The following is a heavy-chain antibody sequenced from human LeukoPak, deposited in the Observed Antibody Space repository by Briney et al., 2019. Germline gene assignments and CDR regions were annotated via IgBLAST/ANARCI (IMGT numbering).Heavy chain of an antibody. V-gene: IGHV3-15*01. J-gene: IGHJ1*01. D-gene: IGHD3-22*01. CDR3: TTTRYYDSSGYPIGIEYFQH. CDR2: IKSKTDGGTT. CDR1: GFTFSNAW. Sequence: GGSLRLSCAASGFTFSNAWMSWVRQAPGKGLEWVGRIKSKTDGGTTDYAAPVKGRFTISRDDSKNTLYLQMNSLKTEDTAVYYCTTTRYYDSSGYPIGIEYFQHWGQGTLVTVSS.